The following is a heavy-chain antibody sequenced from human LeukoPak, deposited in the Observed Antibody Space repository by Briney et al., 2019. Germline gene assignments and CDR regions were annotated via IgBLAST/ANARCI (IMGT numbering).Heavy chain of an antibody. J-gene: IGHJ3*02. V-gene: IGHV1-46*01. CDR3: ARVGWGSYYRDAFDI. Sequence: GASVKVSCKASGYTFTSYYMHWVRQAPGQGLEWMGIINPSGGSTSYAQKFQGRVTMTRDMSTSTVYMELSSLRSEDTAVYYCARVGWGSYYRDAFDIWGQGTMVTVSS. CDR1: GYTFTSYY. CDR2: INPSGGST. D-gene: IGHD1-26*01.